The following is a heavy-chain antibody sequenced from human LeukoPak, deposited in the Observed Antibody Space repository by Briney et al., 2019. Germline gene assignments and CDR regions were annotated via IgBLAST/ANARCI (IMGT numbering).Heavy chain of an antibody. CDR1: GFTFSSYA. D-gene: IGHD3-10*01. Sequence: GGSLRLSCAASGFTFSSYAMHWVRQAPGKGLEYVSAISSNGGSTYYANSVKGRFTISRDNSKNTLYLQMNSLRAEDTAVYYCARELGFGESSLDYWGQGTLVTVSS. CDR3: ARELGFGESSLDY. J-gene: IGHJ4*02. CDR2: ISSNGGST. V-gene: IGHV3-64*01.